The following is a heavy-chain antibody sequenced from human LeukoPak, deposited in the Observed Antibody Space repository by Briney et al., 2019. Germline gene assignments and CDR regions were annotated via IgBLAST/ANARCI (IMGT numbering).Heavy chain of an antibody. Sequence: GASVKVSCKASGYTFTSYGISWVRQAPEQGLEWMGWISGYNGNTNYAQKLQGRVTMTTDTSTSTAYMELRSLKSDDTAVYYCARAGWLLYSDYWGQGTLVTVSS. D-gene: IGHD3-9*01. CDR2: ISGYNGNT. CDR1: GYTFTSYG. CDR3: ARAGWLLYSDY. J-gene: IGHJ4*02. V-gene: IGHV1-18*01.